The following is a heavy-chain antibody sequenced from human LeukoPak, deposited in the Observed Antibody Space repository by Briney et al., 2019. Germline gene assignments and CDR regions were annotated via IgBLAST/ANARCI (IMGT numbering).Heavy chain of an antibody. CDR1: GFTFSSYD. V-gene: IGHV3-13*01. J-gene: IGHJ4*02. D-gene: IGHD3-10*01. CDR3: ARGGTMVRGALDY. Sequence: PGGSLRLSCAASGFTFSSYDMHWVRQATGKGLEWVSAIGTAGDTYYPGSVKGRFTISRENAKNSLYLQMNSLRAGDTAVYYCARGGTMVRGALDYWGQGTLVTVSS. CDR2: IGTAGDT.